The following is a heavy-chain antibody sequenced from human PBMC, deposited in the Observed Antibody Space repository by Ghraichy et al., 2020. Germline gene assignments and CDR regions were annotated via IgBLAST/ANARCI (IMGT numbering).Heavy chain of an antibody. CDR1: GGSVSSGDYY. J-gene: IGHJ6*02. CDR3: ASFTHYYGMDV. V-gene: IGHV4-61*08. CDR2: IYYSGST. Sequence: SETLSLTCTVSGGSVSSGDYYWSWIRQPPGEGLEWIAYIYYSGSTNYNPSLKSRVTISVDTSKNQFSLKLSSVTAADTAVYYCASFTHYYGMDVWGQGTTVTVSS.